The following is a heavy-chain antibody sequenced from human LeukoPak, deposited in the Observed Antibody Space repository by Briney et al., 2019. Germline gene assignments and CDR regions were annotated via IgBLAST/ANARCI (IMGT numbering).Heavy chain of an antibody. J-gene: IGHJ4*02. Sequence: PGGSLRLSCVVSGFTVSSNYMNWVRQAPGKGLEWVSVLYSGGSTYYADFVKDRFTISRDDSKNTPYLQMNSLRAEDTAVYYCARDSSTGRYGPLDNWGQGSLVTVSS. CDR3: ARDSSTGRYGPLDN. CDR2: LYSGGST. V-gene: IGHV3-66*01. D-gene: IGHD1-26*01. CDR1: GFTVSSNY.